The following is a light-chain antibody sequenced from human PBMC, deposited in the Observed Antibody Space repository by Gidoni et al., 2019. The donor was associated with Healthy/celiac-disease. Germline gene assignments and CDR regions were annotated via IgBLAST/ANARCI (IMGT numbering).Light chain of an antibody. J-gene: IGKJ2*01. V-gene: IGKV3-11*01. CDR3: QQRSNWPAYT. CDR2: DAS. CDR1: QSVSSY. Sequence: EIVLKQSPATLSLSPGERATLSCRASQSVSSYLAWYQQKPGQAPRLLIYDASNRATGIPARFSGSGSGTDFTLTISSLEPEDFAVYYCQQRSNWPAYTFXQXTKLXIK.